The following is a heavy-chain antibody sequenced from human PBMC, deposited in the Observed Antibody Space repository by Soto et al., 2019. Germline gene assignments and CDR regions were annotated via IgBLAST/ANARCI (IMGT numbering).Heavy chain of an antibody. Sequence: TLSLTCTVSGGSISSGNYYRSWIRQPPGKGLEWIGFISYSGTTHYSASLRSRVSTSVDTSKNQFSLDLSSVTAADTAVYYCATMGTPVTGLYYFDYWGQGTLVTVSS. J-gene: IGHJ4*02. V-gene: IGHV4-30-4*01. CDR1: GGSISSGNYY. CDR3: ATMGTPVTGLYYFDY. CDR2: ISYSGTT. D-gene: IGHD4-17*01.